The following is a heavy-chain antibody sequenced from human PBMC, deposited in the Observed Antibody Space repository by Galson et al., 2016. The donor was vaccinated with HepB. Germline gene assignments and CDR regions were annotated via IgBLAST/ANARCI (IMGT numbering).Heavy chain of an antibody. Sequence: CLRLSCAASGFTVSGTYMSWARQAPGKGLQWVSSLFSSGASFYTESLRGRFTVSRDTSTNTLYLQMNSLRADDSAVYYCEAYSDPFDVWGQGTVVTV. CDR1: GFTVSGTY. J-gene: IGHJ3*01. D-gene: IGHD3-16*01. CDR3: EAYSDPFDV. V-gene: IGHV3-53*01. CDR2: LFSSGAS.